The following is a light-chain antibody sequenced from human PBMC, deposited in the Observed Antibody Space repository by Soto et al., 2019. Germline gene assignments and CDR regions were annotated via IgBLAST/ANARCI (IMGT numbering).Light chain of an antibody. CDR2: SNI. Sequence: QSVLTQSPSASGTPGQRVTISCSGSSFNIGGNTVNWYQQLPGTAPKLLIYSNIQRPSGVPDRFSGSKSGTSASLGISGLQSEDEADYYCAAWDDSLNGYVFGTGTKLTVL. CDR3: AAWDDSLNGYV. CDR1: SFNIGGNT. J-gene: IGLJ1*01. V-gene: IGLV1-44*01.